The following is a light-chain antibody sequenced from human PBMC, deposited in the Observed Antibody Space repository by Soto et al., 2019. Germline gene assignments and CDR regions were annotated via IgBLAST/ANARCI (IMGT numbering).Light chain of an antibody. CDR1: QSVTDW. V-gene: IGKV1-5*01. Sequence: DIQLTQSPSTLSASVGDRVTITCRASQSVTDWLAWYQQKPGKAPKLLIYDASSLESGVPSRFSGSGSGTEFSLTISSLQPDDFATYYCQQYYRSCTFGQGTKVEIK. J-gene: IGKJ2*02. CDR2: DAS. CDR3: QQYYRSCT.